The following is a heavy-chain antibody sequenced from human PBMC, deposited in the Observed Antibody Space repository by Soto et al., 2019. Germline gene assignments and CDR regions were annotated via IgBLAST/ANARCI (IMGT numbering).Heavy chain of an antibody. CDR1: GYTFSNYA. V-gene: IGHV1-3*01. J-gene: IGHJ6*02. D-gene: IGHD3-10*01. Sequence: QVRLVQSGAEVRKPGASVKISCKASGYTFSNYALHWVRQAPGQRPEWMGWINGNNGDTKYAPKFQGRVTISSDASGTTGDMAMAGLISEDTAVYFCARSPRVAPYYYYGSDVWGQGTTVTVSS. CDR3: ARSPRVAPYYYYGSDV. CDR2: INGNNGDT.